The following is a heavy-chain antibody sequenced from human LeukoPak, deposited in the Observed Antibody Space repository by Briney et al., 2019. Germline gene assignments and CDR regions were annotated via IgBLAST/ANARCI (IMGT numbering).Heavy chain of an antibody. Sequence: GGSLRLSCAASGFTFSSYAMSWVRQAPGKGLEWVSAISGSGGSTYYADSAKGRFTISRDNSKNTLYPQMNSLRAEDTAVYYCAKVRRIDDFDYWGQGTLVTVSS. CDR2: ISGSGGST. J-gene: IGHJ4*02. CDR3: AKVRRIDDFDY. CDR1: GFTFSSYA. V-gene: IGHV3-23*01.